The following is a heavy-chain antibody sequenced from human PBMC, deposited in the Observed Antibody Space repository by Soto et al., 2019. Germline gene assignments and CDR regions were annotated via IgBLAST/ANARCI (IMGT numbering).Heavy chain of an antibody. D-gene: IGHD1-26*01. V-gene: IGHV3-33*01. CDR2: IRSDGSNI. Sequence: SLRLSCTTSGTIVSGYSMHWVRQAPGKGLEWVALIRSDGSNIQYADSVKGRFTISRDNSRKILYLQMDSLRADDTAVYYCARDGVGATTYFGYLDYWGQGAPVTVSS. CDR3: ARDGVGATTYFGYLDY. J-gene: IGHJ4*02. CDR1: GTIVSGYS.